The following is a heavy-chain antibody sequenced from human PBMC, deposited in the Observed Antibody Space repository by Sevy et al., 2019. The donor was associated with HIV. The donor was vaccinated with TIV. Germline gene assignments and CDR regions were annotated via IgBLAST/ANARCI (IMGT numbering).Heavy chain of an antibody. CDR1: GYSLTDLS. V-gene: IGHV1-24*01. CDR2: SDPEDGET. D-gene: IGHD3-22*01. J-gene: IGHJ4*02. Sequence: ASVKVSCKVSGYSLTDLSMHWVRQAPGIGLEWMGRSDPEDGETIYAQKFQGRVTMTEDTSRDTAYMELSSLRSEDTAMYYCATTREYYSDNSGYIDYWGQGTLVTVSS. CDR3: ATTREYYSDNSGYIDY.